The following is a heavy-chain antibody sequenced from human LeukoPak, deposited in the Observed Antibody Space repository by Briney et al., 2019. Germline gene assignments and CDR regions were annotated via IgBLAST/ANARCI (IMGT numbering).Heavy chain of an antibody. D-gene: IGHD6-13*01. V-gene: IGHV3-23*01. CDR1: GFTFSSYA. CDR2: ISGSGGST. J-gene: IGHJ3*02. CDR3: AKDLGSNDAFDI. Sequence: GSLRLSCAASGFTFSSYAMSWVRQAPGKGLEWVSAISGSGGSTYYADSVKGRFTISRDNSKNTLYLQMNSLRAEDTAVYYCAKDLGSNDAFDIWGQGTMVTVSS.